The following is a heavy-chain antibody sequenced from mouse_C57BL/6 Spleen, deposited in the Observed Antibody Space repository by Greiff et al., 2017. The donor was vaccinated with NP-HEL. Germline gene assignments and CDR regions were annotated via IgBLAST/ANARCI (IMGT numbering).Heavy chain of an antibody. CDR2: IDPANGNT. CDR1: GFNIKNTY. D-gene: IGHD1-1*01. Sequence: EVQLQQSVAELARPGASVKLSCTASGFNIKNTYMHWVKQRPEQGLEWIGRIDPANGNTKYAPKFQGKATITADKYSNTAYLQLSSLTSEDTAIYYCARDTTVVAPYAMDYWGQGTSVTVSS. J-gene: IGHJ4*01. V-gene: IGHV14-3*01. CDR3: ARDTTVVAPYAMDY.